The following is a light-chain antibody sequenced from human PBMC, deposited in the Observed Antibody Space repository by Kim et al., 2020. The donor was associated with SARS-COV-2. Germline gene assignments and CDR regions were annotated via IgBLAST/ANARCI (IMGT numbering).Light chain of an antibody. Sequence: EIVLTESPATLSLSPGDRATLSCRASQSVSSHLAWYQQKPGQAPRLLVYDASSRATGVPARFSGSGSGTDFTLTISSLEPEDFAVYFCQQRYNWPWTFGRGTKVDIK. V-gene: IGKV3-11*01. CDR1: QSVSSH. CDR3: QQRYNWPWT. J-gene: IGKJ1*01. CDR2: DAS.